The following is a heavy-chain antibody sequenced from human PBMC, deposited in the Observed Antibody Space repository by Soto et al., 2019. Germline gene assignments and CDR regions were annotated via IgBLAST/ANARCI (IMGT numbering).Heavy chain of an antibody. Sequence: QVQLVESGGGVVQPGRSLRLSCAASGFTFSGYAVHWVRQAPGKGLEWVSVISYDGSNKYYLDSVKGRFTISRDNYKNTLYLQMNSLRAEDTAVYYCERETPGGSSWYLDPWGQGTLVTVSS. CDR3: ERETPGGSSWYLDP. D-gene: IGHD6-13*01. J-gene: IGHJ5*02. CDR2: ISYDGSNK. V-gene: IGHV3-30-3*01. CDR1: GFTFSGYA.